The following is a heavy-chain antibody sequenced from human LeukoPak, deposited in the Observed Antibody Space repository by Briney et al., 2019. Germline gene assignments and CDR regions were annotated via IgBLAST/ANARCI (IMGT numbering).Heavy chain of an antibody. D-gene: IGHD6-13*01. CDR1: GYTFTGYY. CDR3: ARGTHSSSWYDAL. CDR2: INPNSGGT. V-gene: IGHV1-2*02. Sequence: VASVKVSCKASGYTFTGYYMHWVRQAPGQGLEWMGWINPNSGGTNYAQKFQGRVTMTRDTSISTAYMELSRLRSDDTAVYYCARGTHSSSWYDALWGQGTMVTVSS. J-gene: IGHJ3*01.